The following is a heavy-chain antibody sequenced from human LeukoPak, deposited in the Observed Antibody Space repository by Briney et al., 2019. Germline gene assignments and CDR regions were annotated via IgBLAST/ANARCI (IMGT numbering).Heavy chain of an antibody. Sequence: ASVKVSCKASGYTFTGYYMHWVRQAPGQGLEWMGWINPNSGGTNYAQKFQGWVTMTRDTSISTAYMELSRLRSDDTAVYYCARAPGPYYDILTGYRSGDDAFDIWGQGTMVTVSS. CDR2: INPNSGGT. D-gene: IGHD3-9*01. V-gene: IGHV1-2*04. CDR1: GYTFTGYY. J-gene: IGHJ3*02. CDR3: ARAPGPYYDILTGYRSGDDAFDI.